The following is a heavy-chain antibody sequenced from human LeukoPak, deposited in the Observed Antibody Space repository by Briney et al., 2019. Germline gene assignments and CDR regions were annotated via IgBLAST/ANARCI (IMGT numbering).Heavy chain of an antibody. CDR1: GFTFSSYW. V-gene: IGHV3-66*01. CDR2: IYSGGST. D-gene: IGHD3-16*02. CDR3: ARAVWGSYRYFDY. J-gene: IGHJ4*02. Sequence: GGSLRLSCVASGFTFSSYWMHWVRQAPGKGLEWVSVIYSGGSTYYADSVKGRFTISRDNSKNTLYLQMNSLRAEDTAVYYCARAVWGSYRYFDYWGQGTLVTVSS.